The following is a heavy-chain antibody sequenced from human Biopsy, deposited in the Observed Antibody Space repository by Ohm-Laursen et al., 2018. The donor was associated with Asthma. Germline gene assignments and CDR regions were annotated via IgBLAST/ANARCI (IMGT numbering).Heavy chain of an antibody. D-gene: IGHD3-22*01. CDR2: MYYSGSA. V-gene: IGHV4-39*01. J-gene: IGHJ4*02. CDR1: GGAIRTSGYY. CDR3: ARHQEAASYHYDGSIAY. Sequence: SDTLSLTCSVSGGAIRTSGYYWGWIRQPPGKGLEWIGSMYYSGSAYYNPSLESRVTISVDTSKNQFSLKLSSVTAADTAVYFRARHQEAASYHYDGSIAYWGQGIPVTVSS.